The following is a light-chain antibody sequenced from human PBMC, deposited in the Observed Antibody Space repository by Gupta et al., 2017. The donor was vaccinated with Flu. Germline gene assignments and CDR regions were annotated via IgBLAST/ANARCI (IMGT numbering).Light chain of an antibody. J-gene: IGKJ2*01. CDR3: QQYNNWPPLYT. Sequence: EIVMTQSPATLSVSPGERATLSCRASQSVSSNLAWYQQKPGQAPRLLIYGASTRATGIPARFIGSGSGTEFTLTISSLQSEDFALYYCQQYNNWPPLYTFGQGTKLEIK. V-gene: IGKV3-15*01. CDR1: QSVSSN. CDR2: GAS.